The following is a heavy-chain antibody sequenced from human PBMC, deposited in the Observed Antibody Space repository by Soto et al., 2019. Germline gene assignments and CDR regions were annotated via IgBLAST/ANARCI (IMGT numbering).Heavy chain of an antibody. CDR2: IYHSGST. CDR1: GGSISSGGYS. Sequence: SETLSLTCAVSGGSISSGGYSWSWIRQPPGKGLEWIGYIYHSGSTYYNPSLKSRVTISVDRSKNQFSLKLSSVTAADTAVYYCARIYGDGAFDIWGQGTMVTVSS. D-gene: IGHD4-17*01. V-gene: IGHV4-30-2*01. CDR3: ARIYGDGAFDI. J-gene: IGHJ3*02.